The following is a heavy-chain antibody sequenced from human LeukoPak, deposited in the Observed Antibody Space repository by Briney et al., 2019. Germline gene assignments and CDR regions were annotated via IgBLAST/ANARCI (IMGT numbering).Heavy chain of an antibody. V-gene: IGHV1-69*05. Sequence: SVKVSCKASGGTFSSYAISWVRQAPGQGLEWMGGIIPIFGTANYAQKFQGRVTITTDESTSTAYMELSSLRSEDTAVYYCATTVPKYYYYYYMDVWGKGTTVTVPS. CDR3: ATTVPKYYYYYYMDV. CDR2: IIPIFGTA. J-gene: IGHJ6*03. D-gene: IGHD4-11*01. CDR1: GGTFSSYA.